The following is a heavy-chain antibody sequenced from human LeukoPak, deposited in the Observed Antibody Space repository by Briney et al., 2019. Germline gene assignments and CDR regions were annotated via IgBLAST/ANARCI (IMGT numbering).Heavy chain of an antibody. J-gene: IGHJ5*02. CDR3: ARSRGSYFSWFDP. Sequence: PSETLSLTCAVYGGSFSGYYWSWIRQPPGEGLEWIGEINHSGSTNYNPSLKSRVTISVDTSKNQFSLKLSSVTAADTAAYYCARSRGSYFSWFDPWGQGTLVTVSS. D-gene: IGHD1-26*01. CDR1: GGSFSGYY. V-gene: IGHV4-34*01. CDR2: INHSGST.